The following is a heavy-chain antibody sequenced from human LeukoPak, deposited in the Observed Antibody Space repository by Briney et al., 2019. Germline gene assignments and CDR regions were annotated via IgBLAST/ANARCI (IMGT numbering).Heavy chain of an antibody. CDR3: ARGRRTHRDRGGAPNYSYYYYMDV. J-gene: IGHJ6*03. V-gene: IGHV1-8*03. CDR2: MTPNSGNT. CDR1: GYTFTSYD. Sequence: ASVKVSCKASGYTFTSYDINWVRQATGQGLEWMGWMTPNSGNTGYAQQFQGRVNITRPTSISTAFMALSSLKSEDTAVYYCARGRRTHRDRGGAPNYSYYYYMDVWGKGTTVTVSS. D-gene: IGHD1-14*01.